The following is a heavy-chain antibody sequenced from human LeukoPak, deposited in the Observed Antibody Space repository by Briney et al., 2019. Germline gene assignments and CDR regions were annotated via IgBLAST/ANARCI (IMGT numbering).Heavy chain of an antibody. V-gene: IGHV5-51*01. J-gene: IGHJ3*02. CDR3: ARRKYQLLGVFDI. D-gene: IGHD2-2*01. Sequence: GESLKISCKGSGYSFSNYWIGWVRQMPGKGLEWMGIIYPGDSDTRYSPSFQGQVTISADKSINIAYLQWSSLRASDTAMYYCARRKYQLLGVFDIWGQGTMVTVSS. CDR2: IYPGDSDT. CDR1: GYSFSNYW.